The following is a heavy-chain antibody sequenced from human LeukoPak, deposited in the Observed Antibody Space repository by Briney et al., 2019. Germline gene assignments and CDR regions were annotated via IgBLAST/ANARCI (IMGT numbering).Heavy chain of an antibody. CDR2: MAINSGNT. Sequence: GASVKLSCKASGYTFTSYDINWVRHATGQGLGWMGWMAINSGNTGYAQKFQGRVTMTRNTSISTAYMELSSLRSEDTAVYYCARAGGYCGRISCPYYFDYWGQGSLVAVSS. J-gene: IGHJ4*02. V-gene: IGHV1-8*01. D-gene: IGHD2-15*01. CDR3: ARAGGYCGRISCPYYFDY. CDR1: GYTFTSYD.